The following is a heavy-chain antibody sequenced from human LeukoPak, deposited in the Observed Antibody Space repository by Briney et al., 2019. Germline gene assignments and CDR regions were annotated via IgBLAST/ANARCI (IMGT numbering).Heavy chain of an antibody. V-gene: IGHV3-48*02. D-gene: IGHD5-18*01. CDR1: GXTFNSYA. CDR3: ARGGYNYEGY. Sequence: GGSLRLSCAASGXTFNSYAMDWVRQAPGKGLEWVSFISSSSRTIYYADSVKGRFTISRDNAKNSLYLQMNSLRDEDTAVYHCARGGYNYEGYWGQGTLVTVSS. CDR2: ISSSSRTI. J-gene: IGHJ4*02.